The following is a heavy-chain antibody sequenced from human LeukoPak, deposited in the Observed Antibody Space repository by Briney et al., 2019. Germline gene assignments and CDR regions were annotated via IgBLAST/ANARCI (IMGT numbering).Heavy chain of an antibody. V-gene: IGHV3-21*01. Sequence: IYYADSVKGRFTISRDNAKNSLYLQMNSLRAEDTAVYYCARVRGGSYYEVHIRREFDYWGQGTLVTVSS. CDR2: I. CDR3: ARVRGGSYYEVHIRREFDY. J-gene: IGHJ4*02. D-gene: IGHD1-26*01.